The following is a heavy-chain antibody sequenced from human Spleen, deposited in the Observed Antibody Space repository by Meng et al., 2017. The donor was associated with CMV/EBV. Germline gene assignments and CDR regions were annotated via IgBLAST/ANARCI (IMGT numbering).Heavy chain of an antibody. J-gene: IGHJ4*02. Sequence: GESLKISCAASGFTLSDHEMNWVRQAPGKGLEWVANINQDGSEKYYVDSVKGRFIISRDNSKNTLYLQMNSLRAEDTAVYYCARDFNRITMIVVQMGYWGQGTLVTVSS. CDR2: INQDGSEK. CDR3: ARDFNRITMIVVQMGY. D-gene: IGHD3-22*01. CDR1: GFTLSDHE. V-gene: IGHV3-7*01.